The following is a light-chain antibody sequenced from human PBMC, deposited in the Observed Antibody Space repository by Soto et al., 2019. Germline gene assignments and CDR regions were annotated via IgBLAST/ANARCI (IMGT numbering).Light chain of an antibody. CDR1: QTISSW. J-gene: IGKJ1*01. CDR2: NAS. V-gene: IGKV1-5*03. CDR3: QHYNSYSEA. Sequence: DIQMTQYPSTLSGSVGDRVTITCRASQTISSWLAWYQQKPGKAPKLLIYNASTLKSGVPSRFSGSGSGIEFALTISSLQPDDFATYYCQHYNSYSEAFGQGTKVDIK.